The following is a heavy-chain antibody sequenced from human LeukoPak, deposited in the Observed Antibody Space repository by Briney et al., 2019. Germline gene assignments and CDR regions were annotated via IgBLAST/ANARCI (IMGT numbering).Heavy chain of an antibody. Sequence: GRSLRLSCAASGFTFDDYAMHWVRQAPGKGLEWVSGISWNSGSIGYADSVKGRFTVSRDNSKNTLFLQMNSLRAEDTAVYYCAKDGGLWVSAHWGDSWGRGTLVTVSS. J-gene: IGHJ4*02. D-gene: IGHD7-27*01. V-gene: IGHV3-9*01. CDR2: ISWNSGSI. CDR3: AKDGGLWVSAHWGDS. CDR1: GFTFDDYA.